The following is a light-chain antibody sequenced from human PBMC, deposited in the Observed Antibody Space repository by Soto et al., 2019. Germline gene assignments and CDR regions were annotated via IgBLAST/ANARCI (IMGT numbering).Light chain of an antibody. Sequence: EIVLTQSPAILALSPGERATLSCRASQSVSSSLAWYQQTPGQAPRLLIYDASTRATGIPARFSGSGSGTDFTLTISSLEPEDFAVYYCQQRGSWPLSFGQGTKLEIK. CDR2: DAS. V-gene: IGKV3-11*01. J-gene: IGKJ2*01. CDR1: QSVSSS. CDR3: QQRGSWPLS.